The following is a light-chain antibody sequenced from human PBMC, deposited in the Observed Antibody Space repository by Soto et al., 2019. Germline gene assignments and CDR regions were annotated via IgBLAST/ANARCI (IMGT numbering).Light chain of an antibody. CDR1: QSINNY. CDR3: KQSYSGPRT. Sequence: DLQMTQSPSSLSASVGHRGNITCRACQSINNYLNWYQQKPGKDTNILIYAEYSLESGVKSRFSGSGSGTHFTLTISSMQPEDFATYYCKQSYSGPRTFGGGPKVDIK. CDR2: AEY. V-gene: IGKV1-39*01. J-gene: IGKJ4*01.